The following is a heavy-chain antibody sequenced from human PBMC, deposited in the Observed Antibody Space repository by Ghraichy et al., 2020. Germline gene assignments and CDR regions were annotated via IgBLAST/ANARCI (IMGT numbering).Heavy chain of an antibody. D-gene: IGHD2-2*01. CDR1: GGSISSSSYY. CDR2: IYYSGST. J-gene: IGHJ6*02. CDR3: ARVVVVPAATRVYYYGMDV. V-gene: IGHV4-39*01. Sequence: SETLSLTCTVSGGSISSSSYYWGWIRQPPGKGLEWIGSIYYSGSTYYNPSLKSRVTISVDTSKNQFSLKLSSVTAADTAVYYCARVVVVPAATRVYYYGMDVWGQGTTVTVSS.